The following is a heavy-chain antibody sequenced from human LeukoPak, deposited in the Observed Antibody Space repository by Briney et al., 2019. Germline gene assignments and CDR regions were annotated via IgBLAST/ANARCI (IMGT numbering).Heavy chain of an antibody. CDR1: GASINRNYYY. CDR3: VRHAGMTLVSFYFDF. CDR2: IYYTGDT. V-gene: IGHV4-39*01. Sequence: SETLSLTCSVPGASINRNYYYWGWIRQPPGKGPEWIATIYYTGDTYYHPSLRSRVAISVDTSVNQFSLQLNSVTAADTAVYYCVRHAGMTLVSFYFDFWGQGTLVTASS. D-gene: IGHD5/OR15-5a*01. J-gene: IGHJ4*02.